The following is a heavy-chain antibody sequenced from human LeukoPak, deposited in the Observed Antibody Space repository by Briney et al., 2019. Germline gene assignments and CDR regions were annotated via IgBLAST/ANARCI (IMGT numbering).Heavy chain of an antibody. CDR3: AKDSVVVPAAMVY. V-gene: IGHV3-30*18. D-gene: IGHD2-2*01. J-gene: IGHJ4*02. CDR1: GFTFSSCG. CDR2: ISYDGSNK. Sequence: GRSLRLSCAASGFTFSSCGMHWVRQAPGKGLEWVAVISYDGSNKYYADSVKGRFTISRDNSKNTLYLQMNSLRAEDTAVYYCAKDSVVVPAAMVYWGQGTLVTVSS.